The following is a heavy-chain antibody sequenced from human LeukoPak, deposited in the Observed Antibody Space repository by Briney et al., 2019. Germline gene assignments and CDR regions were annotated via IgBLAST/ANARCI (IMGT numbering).Heavy chain of an antibody. CDR2: ISAYNGNT. Sequence: ASVKVSCKASGYTFTSYGISWVRQPPGQGLEWMGWISAYNGNTNYAQKLQGRVTMTTDTSTSTAYMELRRLRSDDTAVYYCVRDTVGATRRGFFDYWGQGTLVTVSS. V-gene: IGHV1-18*01. CDR3: VRDTVGATRRGFFDY. D-gene: IGHD1-26*01. J-gene: IGHJ4*02. CDR1: GYTFTSYG.